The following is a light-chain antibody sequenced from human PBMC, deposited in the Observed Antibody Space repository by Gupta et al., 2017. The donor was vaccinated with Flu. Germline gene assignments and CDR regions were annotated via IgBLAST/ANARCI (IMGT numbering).Light chain of an antibody. J-gene: IGKJ2*01. CDR3: QQYDNYPYT. CDR2: KAS. V-gene: IGKV1-5*03. Sequence: PSTLSASVGDRDTIPCRASQSISNSLAWYQQKPGKAPKILIYKASRRESAIPSKFSGSGSGTEFTLTISSLQPDDFAAYDCQQYDNYPYTFGQGTKLEI. CDR1: QSISNS.